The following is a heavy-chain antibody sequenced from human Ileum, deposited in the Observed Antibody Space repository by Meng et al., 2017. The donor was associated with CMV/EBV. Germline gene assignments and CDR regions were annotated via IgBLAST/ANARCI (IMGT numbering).Heavy chain of an antibody. CDR3: ARDGLSGRYFDY. D-gene: IGHD1-26*01. Sequence: QVQLVQSGSELKKPGASVKVSCKASGYNFTSNNIIWVRQAPGQGPEWMGWTNTNTGNPTYAQGFTGRFVFSLDTSVSTTYLQISSLKAEDTAVYYCARDGLSGRYFDYWGQGTLVTVSS. J-gene: IGHJ4*02. V-gene: IGHV7-4-1*02. CDR2: TNTNTGNP. CDR1: GYNFTSNN.